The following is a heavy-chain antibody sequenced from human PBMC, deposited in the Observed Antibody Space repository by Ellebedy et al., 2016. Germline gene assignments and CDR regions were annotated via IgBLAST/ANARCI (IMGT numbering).Heavy chain of an antibody. CDR1: GFTFSIYW. CDR3: ARDLPLIPFDI. J-gene: IGHJ3*02. V-gene: IGHV3-21*06. D-gene: IGHD3-16*01. Sequence: GESLKISXVASGFTFSIYWMNWVRQAPGKGLEWVSSISSRGGRIYADSVIGRFTISRDNAKNSLYLHMNNLGAEDTAVYYCARDLPLIPFDIWGQGTMVTVSS. CDR2: ISSRGGRI.